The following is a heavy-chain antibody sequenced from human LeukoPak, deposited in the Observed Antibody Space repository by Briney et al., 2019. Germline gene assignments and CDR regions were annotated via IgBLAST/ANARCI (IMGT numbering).Heavy chain of an antibody. CDR1: EYTFTGYY. Sequence: ASVKVSCKALEYTFTGYYMHWVRQAPGQGLEWMGRINPNSGGTNYAQKFQGRVTMTRDTSISTAYMELSRLRSDDTAVYYCARDFGEWFGEHTTKNDYWGQGTLVTVSS. J-gene: IGHJ4*02. CDR2: INPNSGGT. V-gene: IGHV1-2*06. CDR3: ARDFGEWFGEHTTKNDY. D-gene: IGHD3-10*01.